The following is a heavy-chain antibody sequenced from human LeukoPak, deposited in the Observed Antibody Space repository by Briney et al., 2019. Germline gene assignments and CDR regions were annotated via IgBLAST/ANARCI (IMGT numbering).Heavy chain of an antibody. CDR3: ARGYSYGVHFDY. Sequence: GGSLRLSCSASGFTFSSFAMHWVRQAPGKGLEYVAAISRNGGSTYYADSVKGRFTISRDSAKSSLYLQMNSLRAEDTAVYYCARGYSYGVHFDYWGQGTLVTVSS. D-gene: IGHD5-18*01. CDR1: GFTFSSFA. J-gene: IGHJ4*02. V-gene: IGHV3-64*04. CDR2: ISRNGGST.